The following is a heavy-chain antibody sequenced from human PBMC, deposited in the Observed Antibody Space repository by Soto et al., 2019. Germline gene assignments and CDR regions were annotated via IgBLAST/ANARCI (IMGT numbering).Heavy chain of an antibody. J-gene: IGHJ4*02. CDR2: IYYSGST. D-gene: IGHD3-22*01. V-gene: IGHV4-31*03. CDR3: ARVGRVDSSGYCVGY. Sequence: QVQLQESGPGLVKPSQTLSLTCTVSGGSISSGGYYWSWIRQHPGKGLEWIGYIYYSGSTYYNPSLKSRVTISVDTSKNQFSLKLSSVTASDTAVYYCARVGRVDSSGYCVGYWGQGTLVTVSS. CDR1: GGSISSGGYY.